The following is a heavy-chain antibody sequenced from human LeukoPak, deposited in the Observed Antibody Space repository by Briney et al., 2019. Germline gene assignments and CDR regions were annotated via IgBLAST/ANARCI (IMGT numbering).Heavy chain of an antibody. CDR3: ARDVLRGYRGYDRHDY. CDR2: ISSSSSYI. V-gene: IGHV3-21*01. Sequence: GGSLRLSCAASGFTFSSYSMNWVRQAPGKGLEWVSSISSSSSYIYYAAPVKGRCTISRDNAKNSLYLQMNSLSAEDTAVYYCARDVLRGYRGYDRHDYWGQGTLVTVSS. CDR1: GFTFSSYS. D-gene: IGHD5-12*01. J-gene: IGHJ4*02.